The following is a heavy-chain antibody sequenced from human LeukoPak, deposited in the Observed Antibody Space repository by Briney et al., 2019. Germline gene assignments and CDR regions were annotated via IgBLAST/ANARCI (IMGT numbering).Heavy chain of an antibody. CDR3: ARVSIVDPYNWFDP. V-gene: IGHV4-34*01. D-gene: IGHD2-15*01. J-gene: IGHJ5*02. CDR1: GGSFSGYY. Sequence: PSETLSLTCAVYGGSFSGYYWSWIRQPPGKGLEWIGEINHSGSTNYNPSLKSRVTISVDTSKNQFSLKLSSVTAADTAVYYCARVSIVDPYNWFDPWGQGTLVTVSS. CDR2: INHSGST.